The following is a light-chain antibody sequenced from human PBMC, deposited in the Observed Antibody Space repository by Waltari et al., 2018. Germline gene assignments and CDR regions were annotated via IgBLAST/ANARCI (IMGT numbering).Light chain of an antibody. CDR1: QDINKE. CDR2: AAS. V-gene: IGKV1-27*01. Sequence: DIQMTQSPSSLSASVGDRVTVTCRASQDINKELSWYQQKPGKSPTLLIYAASSLQTGVSPRFSGSGSGTDFTLTISSLQPEDVATYYCQQDHSTPWTFGQGTKVEIK. CDR3: QQDHSTPWT. J-gene: IGKJ1*01.